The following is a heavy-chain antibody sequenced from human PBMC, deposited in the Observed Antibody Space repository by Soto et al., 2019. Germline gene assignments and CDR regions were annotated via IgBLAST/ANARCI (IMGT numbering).Heavy chain of an antibody. Sequence: SETLSLTCTVSGSSISGFYWSWIRKSAGKGLEWIGRIYATGTTDYNPSLKSRVMMSVDTSKKQFSLKLRSVTAADTAVYYCVRDGTKTLRDWFDPWGQGISVTVSS. CDR1: GSSISGFY. V-gene: IGHV4-4*07. CDR2: IYATGTT. J-gene: IGHJ5*02. CDR3: VRDGTKTLRDWFDP. D-gene: IGHD1-1*01.